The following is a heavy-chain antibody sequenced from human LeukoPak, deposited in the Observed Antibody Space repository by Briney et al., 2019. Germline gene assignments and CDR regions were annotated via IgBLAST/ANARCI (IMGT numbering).Heavy chain of an antibody. Sequence: PSETLSLTCTVSSGSFRTYYWSWIRQPPGRGLEWIGYIFYNEGTSYNPSLKSRVTISVDTSNNQLSLKVNSVTAAGTAMYYCVKSNSRYQPWTLDIWGRGTMVTVSS. V-gene: IGHV4-59*01. CDR3: VKSNSRYQPWTLDI. J-gene: IGHJ3*02. CDR2: IFYNEGT. CDR1: SGSFRTYY. D-gene: IGHD2-2*01.